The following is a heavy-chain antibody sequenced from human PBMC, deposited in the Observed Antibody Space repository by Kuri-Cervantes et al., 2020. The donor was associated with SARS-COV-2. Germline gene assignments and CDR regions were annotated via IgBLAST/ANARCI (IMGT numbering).Heavy chain of an antibody. CDR2: IYSGGTT. CDR1: GGSIRSDGHY. D-gene: IGHD3-22*01. CDR3: ARYYYDSRGYVFFDY. Sequence: SCTVSGGSIRSDGHYWSWIRQRPGKGLEWIGYIYSGGTTYYSPSLKSRLTISMDTSKNHFSLKLGAVTAADTAMYYCARYYYDSRGYVFFDYWGRGNPVTVSS. J-gene: IGHJ4*02. V-gene: IGHV4-31*02.